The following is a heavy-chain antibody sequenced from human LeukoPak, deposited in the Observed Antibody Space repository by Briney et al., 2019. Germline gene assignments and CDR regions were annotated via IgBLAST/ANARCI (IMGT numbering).Heavy chain of an antibody. J-gene: IGHJ5*02. V-gene: IGHV4-31*03. D-gene: IGHD1-1*01. CDR2: IYYSGST. Sequence: SETLSLTCTVSGGSISSGGYYWSWIRQHPGKGLEWIGYIYYSGSTYYNPSLKSRVTISVDTSKNQFSLKLSSVTAADTAVYYCAREPLERLSWFDPWGQGTLVTVSS. CDR3: AREPLERLSWFDP. CDR1: GGSISSGGYY.